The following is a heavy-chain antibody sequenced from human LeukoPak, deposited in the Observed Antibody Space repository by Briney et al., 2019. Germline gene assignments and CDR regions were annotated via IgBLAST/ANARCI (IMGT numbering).Heavy chain of an antibody. CDR1: GFTFGGPW. CDR2: INSDGSAT. D-gene: IGHD3-16*02. Sequence: GGSLRLSCAASGFTFGGPWMHWVRQAPGKGLVWVSRINSDGSATAYADSVKGRFTISRDNAENTLYLQMNSLRAEDTAVYYCARGTAGYHSSYFDYWGQGTLVTVSS. CDR3: ARGTAGYHSSYFDY. J-gene: IGHJ4*02. V-gene: IGHV3-74*01.